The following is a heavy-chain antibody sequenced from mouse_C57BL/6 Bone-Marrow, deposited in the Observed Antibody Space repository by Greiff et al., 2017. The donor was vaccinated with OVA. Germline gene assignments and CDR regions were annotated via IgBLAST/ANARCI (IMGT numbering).Heavy chain of an antibody. CDR3: ARHKITTVAWYFDV. Sequence: EVQRVESGGGLVQPGGSLKLSCAASGFTFSDYGMAWVRQAPRKGPEWVAFISNLAYSIYYADTVTGRFTISRENAKNTLYLEMSSLRSEDTAMYYCARHKITTVAWYFDVWGTGTTVTVSS. V-gene: IGHV5-15*01. J-gene: IGHJ1*03. D-gene: IGHD1-1*01. CDR1: GFTFSDYG. CDR2: ISNLAYSI.